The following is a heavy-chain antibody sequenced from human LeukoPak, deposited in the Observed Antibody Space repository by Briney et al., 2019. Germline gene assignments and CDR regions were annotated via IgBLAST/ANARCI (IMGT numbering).Heavy chain of an antibody. CDR1: GFTFSSYA. D-gene: IGHD4-11*01. J-gene: IGHJ6*02. V-gene: IGHV3-23*01. Sequence: GGSLRLSCAASGFTFSSYAMSWVREAPGKGLEWVSAISGSGGSTYYADSVKGRFTISRDNAKNSLYLQMNSLRAEDTAVYYCARSYSNYGNGMDVWGQGTTVTVSS. CDR2: ISGSGGST. CDR3: ARSYSNYGNGMDV.